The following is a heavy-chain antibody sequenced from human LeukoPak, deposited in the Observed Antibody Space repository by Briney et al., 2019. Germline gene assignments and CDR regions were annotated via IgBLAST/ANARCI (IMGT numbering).Heavy chain of an antibody. J-gene: IGHJ4*02. CDR3: ARGPAGYN. Sequence: QPGGSLRLSCAASGFTVSSNHMSWVRLAPGKGLEWVSVIYSGGSTDYADSVKGRLTISRDNSKNTLYLQMNSLRAEDTAVYHCARGPAGYNWGQGTLVTVSS. D-gene: IGHD1-1*01. CDR2: IYSGGST. CDR1: GFTVSSNH. V-gene: IGHV3-53*01.